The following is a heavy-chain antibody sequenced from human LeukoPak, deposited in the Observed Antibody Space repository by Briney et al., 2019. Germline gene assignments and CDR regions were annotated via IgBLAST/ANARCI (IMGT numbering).Heavy chain of an antibody. CDR3: ARRDYDYVWGTYRRYRPFDY. V-gene: IGHV4-39*01. CDR1: GASISSSSHY. Sequence: AETRSLTCTVSGASISSSSHYWGGIRQPPGKGLEWIGSIDYSGSTNYNPSLKSRVTISVDTSKNQFSLRLSSVTAADTAVYYCARRDYDYVWGTYRRYRPFDYWGQKTLVSASS. J-gene: IGHJ4*02. CDR2: IDYSGST. D-gene: IGHD3-16*02.